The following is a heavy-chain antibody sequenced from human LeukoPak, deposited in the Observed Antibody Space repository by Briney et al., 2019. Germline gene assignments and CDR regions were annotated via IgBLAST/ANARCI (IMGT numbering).Heavy chain of an antibody. Sequence: SETLSLTCAVYGGSLSGYYWSWIRQPPGKGLEWIGEINHSGSTNYNPSLKSRVTISVDTSKNQFSLKLSSVTTADTAVYYCARVKVRTVTTYLYYFDYWGQGTLVTVSS. J-gene: IGHJ4*02. CDR3: ARVKVRTVTTYLYYFDY. V-gene: IGHV4-34*01. D-gene: IGHD4-17*01. CDR1: GGSLSGYY. CDR2: INHSGST.